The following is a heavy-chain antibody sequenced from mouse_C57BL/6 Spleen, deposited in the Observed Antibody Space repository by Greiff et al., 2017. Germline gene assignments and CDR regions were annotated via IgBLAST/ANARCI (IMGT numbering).Heavy chain of an antibody. D-gene: IGHD1-1*01. J-gene: IGHJ2*01. CDR2: ISDGGSYT. Sequence: EVQLVESGGGLVKPGGSLKLSCAASGFTFSSYAMSWVRQTPEKRLEWVATISDGGSYTYYPDNVKGRFTISRDNAKNNLYLQMSHLKSEDTAMYYCARESKVARHYFDYWGQGTTLTVSS. CDR3: ARESKVARHYFDY. CDR1: GFTFSSYA. V-gene: IGHV5-4*01.